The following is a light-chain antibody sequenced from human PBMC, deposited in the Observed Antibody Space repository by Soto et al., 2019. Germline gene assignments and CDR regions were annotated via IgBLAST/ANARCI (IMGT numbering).Light chain of an antibody. Sequence: ETVLTQSPATLSLSPGERATLSCRASQSVSNYLAWYQQKPGQGPRLLIYDASNRATGTPARFSGSGSGTDLTLTISSLEPEDFAVYFCQHRAGWPPALTFGGGTKVEIK. CDR3: QHRAGWPPALT. CDR1: QSVSNY. J-gene: IGKJ4*01. CDR2: DAS. V-gene: IGKV3-11*01.